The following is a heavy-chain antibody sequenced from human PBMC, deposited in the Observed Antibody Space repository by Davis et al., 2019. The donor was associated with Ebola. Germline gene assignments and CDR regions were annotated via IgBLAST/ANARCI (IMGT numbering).Heavy chain of an antibody. V-gene: IGHV3-21*01. CDR2: ISSTSDYI. J-gene: IGHJ4*02. CDR3: ARYGVASSRSWVDF. D-gene: IGHD6-6*01. Sequence: PGGSLRLSCAASGFSFNSYSMNWVRQAPGKGVEWVSSISSTSDYIFYADSVKGRFTVSRDNAKNSLYLQINSLRAEDTAVYYCARYGVASSRSWVDFWGQGTLVIVSS. CDR1: GFSFNSYS.